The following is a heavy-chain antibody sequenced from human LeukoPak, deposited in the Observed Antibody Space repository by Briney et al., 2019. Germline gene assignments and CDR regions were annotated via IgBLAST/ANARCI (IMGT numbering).Heavy chain of an antibody. V-gene: IGHV4-61*08. CDR2: IYYSGTT. CDR3: ARVFSLDRELDY. Sequence: SETLSLTCTVSGGSISSGGYYWSWIRQPPGKGLEWIGYIYYSGTTNYNPSLKSRVTISVDTSKNQFSLKLSSVTAADTAVYYCARVFSLDRELDYWGQGTLVTVSS. J-gene: IGHJ4*02. D-gene: IGHD3-3*01. CDR1: GGSISSGGYY.